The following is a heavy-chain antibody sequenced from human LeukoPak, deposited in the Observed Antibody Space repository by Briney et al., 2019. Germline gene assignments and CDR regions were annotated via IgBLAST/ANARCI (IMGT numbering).Heavy chain of an antibody. CDR1: GFTFSSYE. V-gene: IGHV3-48*03. J-gene: IGHJ4*02. D-gene: IGHD5-12*01. CDR3: ARPYTAYAFDY. Sequence: GGSLRLSCAASGFTFSSYEMNWVRQAPGKGLEWISCISRSGSTIFYADSVKGRFTISRDNAKNSLYLQMNSLRADDTAVYYCARPYTAYAFDYWGQGTLVTVSS. CDR2: ISRSGSTI.